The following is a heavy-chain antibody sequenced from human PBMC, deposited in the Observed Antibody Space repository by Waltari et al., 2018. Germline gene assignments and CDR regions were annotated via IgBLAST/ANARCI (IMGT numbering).Heavy chain of an antibody. V-gene: IGHV4-59*01. D-gene: IGHD5-12*01. CDR1: GGSISSYY. Sequence: QVQLQESGPGLVKPSETLSLTCTVSGGSISSYYWSWIRQPPGKGLEWIGYIYYSGSTNYNPSLKSRVTISVDTSKNQFSLKLSSVTAADTAVYYCARAEGGWLRSHAFDIWGQGTMVTVSS. CDR2: IYYSGST. J-gene: IGHJ3*02. CDR3: ARAEGGWLRSHAFDI.